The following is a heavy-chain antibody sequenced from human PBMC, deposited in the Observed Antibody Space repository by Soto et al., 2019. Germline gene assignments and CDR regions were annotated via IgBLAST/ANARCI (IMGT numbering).Heavy chain of an antibody. CDR3: AREIWCGVCYIAPYYYGMDV. CDR1: GFTFSSYA. D-gene: IGHD2-8*02. V-gene: IGHV3-30-3*01. J-gene: IGHJ6*02. CDR2: ISYDGSNK. Sequence: QVQLVESGGGVVQPGRSLRLSCAASGFTFSSYAMHWVRQAPGKGLEWVAVISYDGSNKYYADSVKGRFNISRDNSKNTLYLQMNSLRAEDTAVYYCAREIWCGVCYIAPYYYGMDVWGQGTTVTVSS.